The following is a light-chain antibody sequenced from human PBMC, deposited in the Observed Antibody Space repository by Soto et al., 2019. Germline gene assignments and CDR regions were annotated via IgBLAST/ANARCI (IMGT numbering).Light chain of an antibody. CDR1: QSVLSSSNNKNY. J-gene: IGKJ4*01. CDR3: QQYYSTPL. Sequence: DIVMTQSPDYLAVSLGVRATINCKSSQSVLSSSNNKNYLSWYQQKPGQPPKLLIFWASTRESGVPDRFSGSGSGTDFTLTISSLQAEDVAVYYCQQYYSTPLVGGGTKVEIK. V-gene: IGKV4-1*01. CDR2: WAS.